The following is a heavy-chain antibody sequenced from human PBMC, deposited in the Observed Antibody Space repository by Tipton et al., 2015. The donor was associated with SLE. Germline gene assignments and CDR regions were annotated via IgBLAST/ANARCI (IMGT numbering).Heavy chain of an antibody. Sequence: SLRLSCAASGFTIAIYAINWVRQAPGKGLEWVSTITGGGGTPYYADSVKGRFTVSRDDSMNTVYLQMNSLRDEDTALYYCVKERITLESWGQGTPVTVSS. CDR3: VKERITLES. V-gene: IGHV3-23*01. J-gene: IGHJ4*02. CDR1: GFTIAIYA. D-gene: IGHD3-10*01. CDR2: ITGGGGTP.